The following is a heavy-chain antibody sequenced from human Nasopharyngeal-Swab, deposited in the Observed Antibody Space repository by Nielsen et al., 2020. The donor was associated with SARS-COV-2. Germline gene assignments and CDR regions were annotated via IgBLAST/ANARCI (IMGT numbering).Heavy chain of an antibody. D-gene: IGHD2-21*02. Sequence: GSLRLSCAVYGGSFSGYYWSWIRQPPGKGLEWIGEINHSGRANHNPSLKSRVTISIDTSKNQFSLKLYSLTAADTAVYYCARVREMTATFYYYYGLDVWVLGTTVTVSS. CDR1: GGSFSGYY. J-gene: IGHJ6*02. CDR3: ARVREMTATFYYYYGLDV. V-gene: IGHV4-34*01. CDR2: INHSGRA.